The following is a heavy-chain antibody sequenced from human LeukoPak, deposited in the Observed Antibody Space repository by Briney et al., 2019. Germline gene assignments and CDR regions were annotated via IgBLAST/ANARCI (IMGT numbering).Heavy chain of an antibody. CDR3: ARSRDYGDYTAY. V-gene: IGHV3-48*02. CDR1: GFTFSSYN. D-gene: IGHD4-17*01. Sequence: GGSLRLSCAASGFTFSSYNMNWVRQAPGKGLEWVSYISTSSRNIQYADSVKGRFTISRDNAKNSVYLQMNSLRDEHTAVYYCARSRDYGDYTAYWGQGTLVTVSS. J-gene: IGHJ4*02. CDR2: ISTSSRNI.